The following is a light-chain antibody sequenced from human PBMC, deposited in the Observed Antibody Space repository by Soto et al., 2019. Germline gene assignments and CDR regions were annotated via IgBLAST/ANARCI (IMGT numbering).Light chain of an antibody. J-gene: IGLJ2*01. Sequence: QSVLTPPASVSGSPGQSITISCTGTSGDVGTYNLVSWYQQHPGRAPKLIIFEVNKRPSGVSNRLSGSKSGNTASLAISGLQADDEADYHCCSYAGRSNVVCGGGTKLTVL. CDR1: SGDVGTYNL. V-gene: IGLV2-23*02. CDR3: CSYAGRSNVV. CDR2: EVN.